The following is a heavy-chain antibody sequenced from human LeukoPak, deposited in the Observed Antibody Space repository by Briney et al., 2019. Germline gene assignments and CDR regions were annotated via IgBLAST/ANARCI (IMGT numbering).Heavy chain of an antibody. J-gene: IGHJ4*02. CDR3: ARGVEPLAANTLAY. D-gene: IGHD1-14*01. Sequence: PGGSLRLSCAASGFTVITNDMTWVRQAPGKGLEWVSVLYSDGNTKYADSVQGRFTISRVNSKNTLYLEMNSLSPDDTAVYYCARGVEPLAANTLAYWGQGTLVTVSS. CDR2: LYSDGNT. CDR1: GFTVITND. V-gene: IGHV3-53*01.